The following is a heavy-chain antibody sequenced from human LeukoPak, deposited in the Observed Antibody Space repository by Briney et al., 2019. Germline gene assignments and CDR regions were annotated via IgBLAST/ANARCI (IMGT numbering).Heavy chain of an antibody. J-gene: IGHJ3*02. V-gene: IGHV1-2*02. CDR3: ARDLFTRKTLGNWDSRAFHI. CDR1: GYTFTGYY. CDR2: ISPNSGGT. D-gene: IGHD1-14*01. Sequence: ASVKVSCKTSGYTFTGYYIHWVRQAPGQGLQWLGWISPNSGGTNYAQNFQGRVTVTRDTSTATAYMELRWLTSDDTAVYYCARDLFTRKTLGNWDSRAFHIWGQGTMVTVSS.